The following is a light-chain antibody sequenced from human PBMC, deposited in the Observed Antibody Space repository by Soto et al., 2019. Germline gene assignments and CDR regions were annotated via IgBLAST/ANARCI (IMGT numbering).Light chain of an antibody. CDR3: QQYNNWPRT. J-gene: IGKJ1*01. Sequence: DIQQTQSPSIMSASVGERVSISCGATQSISSWLAWYQQKPGKAPKLLMFDTFSLESGVPSRFSGSGSGTEFTLTISSLQPDDFATYYCQQYNNWPRTLGQGTEVDIK. CDR2: DTF. CDR1: QSISSW. V-gene: IGKV1-5*01.